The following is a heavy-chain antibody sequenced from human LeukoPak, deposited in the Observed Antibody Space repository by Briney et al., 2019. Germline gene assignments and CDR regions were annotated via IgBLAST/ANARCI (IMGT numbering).Heavy chain of an antibody. V-gene: IGHV3-66*02. CDR3: ARAAGWGFLEWLSPHASRPPHYYMDV. CDR1: GFTVSSNY. J-gene: IGHJ6*03. CDR2: IYSGGST. Sequence: PGGSLRLSCAASGFTVSSNYMSWVRQAPGKGLEWVSVIYSGGSTYYSDSVKGRFTISRDNSKNTLYLQMNSLRAEDTAVYYCARAAGWGFLEWLSPHASRPPHYYMDVWGKGTTVTVSS. D-gene: IGHD3-3*01.